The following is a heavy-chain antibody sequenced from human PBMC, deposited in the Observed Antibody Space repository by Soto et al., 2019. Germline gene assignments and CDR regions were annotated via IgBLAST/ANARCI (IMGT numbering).Heavy chain of an antibody. Sequence: SVKVSCKASGGTFSNYFIGWVRQAPGQGLEWMGGIIPVFGTPNYAQKFQGRVTITADESTSTAYMELSSLRSEDTAVYYCARDRWLHHDPSLLPGYGMDVWGQGTTVTVSS. V-gene: IGHV1-69*13. CDR1: GGTFSNYF. D-gene: IGHD5-12*01. J-gene: IGHJ6*02. CDR3: ARDRWLHHDPSLLPGYGMDV. CDR2: IIPVFGTP.